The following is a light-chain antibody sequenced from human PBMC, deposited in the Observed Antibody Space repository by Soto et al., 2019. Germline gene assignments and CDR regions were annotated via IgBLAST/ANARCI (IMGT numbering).Light chain of an antibody. CDR1: QSISGS. Sequence: DIQMTQSPSTLSASVGDRVTITCRASQSISGSLAWYQQKPGKAPKLLIYEASNLKSGVPSRCSGSGSGTAYTLNISSLQPEDSASYYCQQYNGYWAFGQGTRGEIK. CDR3: QQYNGYWA. J-gene: IGKJ1*01. CDR2: EAS. V-gene: IGKV1-5*03.